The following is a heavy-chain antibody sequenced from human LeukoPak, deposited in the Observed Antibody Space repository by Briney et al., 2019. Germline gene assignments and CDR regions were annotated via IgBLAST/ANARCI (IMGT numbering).Heavy chain of an antibody. J-gene: IGHJ4*02. CDR2: INPNSVGT. D-gene: IGHD6-19*01. Sequence: ASVKVSCKASGYSFTGYYMHWVRQAPGQGLEWMGWINPNSVGTNYAQKFRGRVTMTRDTSINAVYMEISGLRSDDTAQYYCVRGGRTLSSSGGDFWGQGTLVTVSS. CDR3: VRGGRTLSSSGGDF. CDR1: GYSFTGYY. V-gene: IGHV1-2*02.